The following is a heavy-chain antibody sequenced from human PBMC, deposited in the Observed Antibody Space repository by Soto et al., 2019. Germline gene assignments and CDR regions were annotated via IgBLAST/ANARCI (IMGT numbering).Heavy chain of an antibody. CDR3: ARLNGYCISTHWHGDYGMDV. V-gene: IGHV4-39*01. CDR1: GGSVSSSSYS. Sequence: QLQVQESGPGLVKPSETLSLTCTVSGGSVSSSSYSWGWIRQSPGKGLEWIGTIYSSENTYYNPSLLSRVTISVDTSKNEFSLRLGAVTAADTAVYYCARLNGYCISTHWHGDYGMDVW. J-gene: IGHJ6*01. CDR2: IYSSENT. D-gene: IGHD2-2*03.